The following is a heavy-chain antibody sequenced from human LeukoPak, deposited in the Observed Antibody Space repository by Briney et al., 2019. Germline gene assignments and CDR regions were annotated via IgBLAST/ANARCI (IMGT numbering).Heavy chain of an antibody. CDR1: GDSMNNYY. Sequence: SETLSLTCTVSGDSMNNYYWTWMRQPAGKGLEWIGRIYISGNTMYNPSLQSRVTMSLDTSKNHFSLKLRSVTAADTAVYFCARGGVLHTYFDYWGQGALVSVSS. V-gene: IGHV4-4*07. CDR3: ARGGVLHTYFDY. D-gene: IGHD3-16*01. CDR2: IYISGNT. J-gene: IGHJ4*02.